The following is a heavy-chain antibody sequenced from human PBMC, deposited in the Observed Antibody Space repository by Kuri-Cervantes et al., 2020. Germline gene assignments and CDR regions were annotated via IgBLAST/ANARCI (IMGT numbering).Heavy chain of an antibody. CDR3: ARDVYDDYGASYYYYYGMDV. V-gene: IGHV1-18*01. CDR2: ISAYNGNT. CDR1: GYTFTSYG. D-gene: IGHD4-17*01. Sequence: ASVKVSCKASGYTFTSYGISWVRQAPGQGLEWMGWISAYNGNTNYAQKLQGRVTMTTDTSTSTAYMELRSLRSDDTAVYYCARDVYDDYGASYYYYYGMDVWGQGTTVTVSS. J-gene: IGHJ6*02.